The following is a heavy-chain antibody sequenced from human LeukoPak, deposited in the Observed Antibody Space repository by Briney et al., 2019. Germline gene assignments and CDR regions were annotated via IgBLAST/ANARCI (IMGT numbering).Heavy chain of an antibody. CDR2: IYTNVIT. J-gene: IGHJ6*02. D-gene: IGHD6-13*01. CDR1: GGSISSYY. CDR3: ASIAAAGLYYYYDMDV. Sequence: SETLSLTCTVSGGSISSYYWSWIRQPAGKGLEWIGRIYTNVITNYNPSLNSRVTISVDTSKNQFSLKLTSVTAADTAVYYCASIAAAGLYYYYDMDVWGQGTTVTVSS. V-gene: IGHV4-4*07.